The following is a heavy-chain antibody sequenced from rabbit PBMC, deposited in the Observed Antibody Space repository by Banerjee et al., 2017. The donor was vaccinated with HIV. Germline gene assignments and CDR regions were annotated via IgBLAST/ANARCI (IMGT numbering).Heavy chain of an antibody. CDR1: GFSFSNKYV. CDR2: INTSSGNT. J-gene: IGHJ4*01. CDR3: ARDLAGVIGWNFDL. V-gene: IGHV1S45*01. Sequence: QEQLEESGGGLVKPEGSLTLTCTASGFSFSNKYVMCWVRQAPGKGLEWIACINTSSGNTVYASWANGRFTISSHNAQNTLYLQLNSLTAADTATYFCARDLAGVIGWNFDLWGQGTLVTVS. D-gene: IGHD4-1*01.